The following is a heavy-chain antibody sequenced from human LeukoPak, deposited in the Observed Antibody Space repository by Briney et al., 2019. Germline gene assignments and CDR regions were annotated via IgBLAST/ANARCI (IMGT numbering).Heavy chain of an antibody. D-gene: IGHD3-22*01. J-gene: IGHJ4*02. CDR3: AREVGDSSGYYDGPFDY. Sequence: PSVSLSCKASGYTFTGYYMHWVRLAPGQGLEWMGWINPTSGGTNNAQKFQGRVTMKRDTSISTAYMDLSRLRSDDTAVYYCAREVGDSSGYYDGPFDYWGQGTLVTVSS. CDR2: INPTSGGT. CDR1: GYTFTGYY. V-gene: IGHV1-2*02.